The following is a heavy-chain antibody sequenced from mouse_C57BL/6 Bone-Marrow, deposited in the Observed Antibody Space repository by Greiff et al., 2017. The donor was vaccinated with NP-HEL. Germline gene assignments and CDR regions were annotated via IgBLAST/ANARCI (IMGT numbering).Heavy chain of an antibody. J-gene: IGHJ4*01. CDR3: ARRGQLRLRGAMDY. V-gene: IGHV1-81*01. CDR1: GYTFTSYG. D-gene: IGHD3-2*02. Sequence: QVQLQQSGAELARPGASVKLSCKASGYTFTSYGISWVKQRTGQGLEWIGEIYPRSGNTYYNEKFKGKATLTADKSSSTAYMELRSLTSEDSAVYVCARRGQLRLRGAMDYWGQGTSVTVSS. CDR2: IYPRSGNT.